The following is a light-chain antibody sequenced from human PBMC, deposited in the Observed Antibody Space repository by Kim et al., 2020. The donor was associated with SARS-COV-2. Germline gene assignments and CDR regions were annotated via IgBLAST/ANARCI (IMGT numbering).Light chain of an antibody. V-gene: IGLV3-19*01. CDR1: SLRSYY. CDR3: NSRDSNDNVV. Sequence: VALGQTGRITSQRDSLRSYYATGYQQKPGQAPRVVIYGKNNRPSGIPDRFSGSSSGNTASLTITGTQAGDEADYYCNSRDSNDNVVFGGGTQLTVL. J-gene: IGLJ2*01. CDR2: GKN.